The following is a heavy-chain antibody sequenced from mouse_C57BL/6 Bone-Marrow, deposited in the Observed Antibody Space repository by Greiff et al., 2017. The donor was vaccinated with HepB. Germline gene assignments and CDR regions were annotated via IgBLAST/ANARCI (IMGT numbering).Heavy chain of an antibody. Sequence: VQLQESGPGLVAPSQSLSITCTVSGFSLTSYGVHWVRQPPGKGLEWLVVIWSDGSTTYNSALKSRLSISKDNSKRQVFLKMNSLQTDDTAMYYCARHRYYDSRGAMDYWGQGTSVTVSS. V-gene: IGHV2-6-1*01. J-gene: IGHJ4*01. CDR2: IWSDGST. CDR1: GFSLTSYG. D-gene: IGHD1-1*01. CDR3: ARHRYYDSRGAMDY.